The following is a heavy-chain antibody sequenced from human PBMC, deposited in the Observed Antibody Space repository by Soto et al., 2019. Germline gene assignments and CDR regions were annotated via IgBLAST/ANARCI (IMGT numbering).Heavy chain of an antibody. Sequence: PSETLSLTCPVSGVSITTPYWNWSWIRKPPGKGLEWIGFTYFRGSTNYNPSVRSRVTISLDASKNQLSLKLRSVTAADTAVYYCSGYGSGSYYRYWGHGTLVTVS. CDR2: TYFRGST. D-gene: IGHD3-10*01. CDR1: GVSITTPY. J-gene: IGHJ4*01. CDR3: SGYGSGSYYRY. V-gene: IGHV4-59*08.